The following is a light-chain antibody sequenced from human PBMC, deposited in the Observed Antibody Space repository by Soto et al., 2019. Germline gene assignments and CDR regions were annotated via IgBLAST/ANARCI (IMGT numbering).Light chain of an antibody. V-gene: IGLV1-47*01. CDR1: TSNIGSNY. CDR2: RNN. J-gene: IGLJ1*01. Sequence: VLTQPPSASGAPGQGVTISCSGSTSNIGSNYVYWYQQLPGTAPKLLIYRNNQRPSGVPDRFSGSKSGTSASLAISGLRSDDEADYFCATWDDSLNGFYVFGTGTKVT. CDR3: ATWDDSLNGFYV.